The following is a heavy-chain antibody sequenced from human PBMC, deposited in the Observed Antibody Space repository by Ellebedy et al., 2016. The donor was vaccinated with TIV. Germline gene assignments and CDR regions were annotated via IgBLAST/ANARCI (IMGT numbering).Heavy chain of an antibody. V-gene: IGHV3-30-3*01. CDR2: ISYDGSNK. CDR1: GFTFSSYA. CDR3: ASPDSSGYYYYGMDV. D-gene: IGHD3-22*01. Sequence: GESLKISCAASGFTFSSYAMHWVRQAPGKGLEWVAVISYDGSNKYYADSVKGRFTISRDNSKNTLYLRMNSLRAEDTAVYYCASPDSSGYYYYGMDVWGQGTTVTVSS. J-gene: IGHJ6*02.